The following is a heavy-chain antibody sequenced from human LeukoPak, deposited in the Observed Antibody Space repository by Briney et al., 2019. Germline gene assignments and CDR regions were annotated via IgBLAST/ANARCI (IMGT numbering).Heavy chain of an antibody. Sequence: SETLSLTCTVSGGSISSYYWSWIRQPPGKGLEWIGEINHSGSTNYNPSLKSRVTISVDTSKNQFSLKLSSVAAADTAVYYCARGLEAAVDYWGQGTLVTVSS. CDR3: ARGLEAAVDY. V-gene: IGHV4-34*01. CDR1: GGSISSYY. CDR2: INHSGST. J-gene: IGHJ4*02. D-gene: IGHD6-13*01.